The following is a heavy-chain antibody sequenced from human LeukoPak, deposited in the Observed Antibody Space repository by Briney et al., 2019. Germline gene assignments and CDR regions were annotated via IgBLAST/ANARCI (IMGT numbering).Heavy chain of an antibody. J-gene: IGHJ4*02. CDR1: GGSFSGYY. CDR3: AAIAAAGRKEGITFDY. CDR2: INHSGST. V-gene: IGHV4-34*01. Sequence: PSETLSLTCAVYGGSFSGYYWSWIRQPPGKGLEWIGEINHSGSTNYNPSLKSRVTISVDTSKNQFSLKLSSVTAADTAVYYCAAIAAAGRKEGITFDYWGQGTLVTVSS. D-gene: IGHD6-13*01.